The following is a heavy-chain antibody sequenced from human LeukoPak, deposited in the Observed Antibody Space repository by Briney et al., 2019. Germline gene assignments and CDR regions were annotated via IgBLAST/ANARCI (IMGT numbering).Heavy chain of an antibody. CDR1: GFTFSSYA. V-gene: IGHV3-23*01. CDR2: ISGSGGST. J-gene: IGHJ3*02. D-gene: IGHD3-22*01. CDR3: ARGPQGYGSSGYYAEQDDAIDI. Sequence: PGGSLRLSCAASGFTFSSYAMSWVRQAPGKGLEWVSAISGSGGSTYYADSVKGRFTISRDNTKNTLFLQMNSLRAEDTAVYYCARGPQGYGSSGYYAEQDDAIDIWGQGTMVTVSS.